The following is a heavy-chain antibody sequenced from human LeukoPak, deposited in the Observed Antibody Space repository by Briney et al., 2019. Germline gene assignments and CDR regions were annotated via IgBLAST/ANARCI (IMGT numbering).Heavy chain of an antibody. V-gene: IGHV3-33*07. J-gene: IGHJ4*02. Sequence: AGGSLRLSCAASGFTFRSYGMYWVRQAPGKGLEWVAVIWHDGYNKYYADSVKGRFTISRDNSKNTLYLQMNSLRAEDTAVYYCARDFELSHWGQGTLVTVSS. CDR2: IWHDGYNK. D-gene: IGHD3-16*02. CDR1: GFTFRSYG. CDR3: ARDFELSH.